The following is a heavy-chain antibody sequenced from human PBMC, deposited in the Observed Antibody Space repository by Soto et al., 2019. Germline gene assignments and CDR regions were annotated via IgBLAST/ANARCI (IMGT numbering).Heavy chain of an antibody. CDR1: GYTFTSYA. J-gene: IGHJ6*02. CDR2: INAGNGNT. V-gene: IGHV1-3*01. Sequence: QVQLVQSGAEVKKPGASVKVSCKASGYTFTSYAMHWVRQAXGQRLEWMGWINAGNGNTKYSQKFQGRVTITRDTSASTAYMELSSLRSEDTAVYXCARIGXXRRYGMDVWGQGTTVTVSS. CDR3: ARIGXXRRYGMDV.